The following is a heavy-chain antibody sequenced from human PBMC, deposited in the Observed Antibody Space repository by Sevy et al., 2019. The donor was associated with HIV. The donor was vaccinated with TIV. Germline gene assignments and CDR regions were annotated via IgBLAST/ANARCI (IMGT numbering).Heavy chain of an antibody. CDR3: AKGGGGHYDPDEIGYYFYYYNMDV. Sequence: GGSLRLSCAVSGFSFDSYGMTWVRQAPGKGLEWVSGISGSGTRTYYADSVKGRFSISRDNSKNRLYLQMNSLRREDNALYYRAKGGGGHYDPDEIGYYFYYYNMDVWGKGTTVTVSS. D-gene: IGHD3-22*01. J-gene: IGHJ6*03. V-gene: IGHV3-23*01. CDR1: GFSFDSYG. CDR2: ISGSGTRT.